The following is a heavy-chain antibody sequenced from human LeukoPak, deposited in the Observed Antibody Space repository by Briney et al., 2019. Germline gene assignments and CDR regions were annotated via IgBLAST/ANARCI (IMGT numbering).Heavy chain of an antibody. CDR3: ASLRNYFFEY. CDR2: ISGRGGNT. CDR1: GFTFINYA. Sequence: GGSLRLSCAASGFTFINYAMSWVRQAPGKGLEWVSTISGRGGNTYYADSVKGRFTISKDDSKNTVCLQLNSLRAEDTAVYYCASLRNYFFEYWGQGTLVTVSS. D-gene: IGHD2/OR15-2a*01. J-gene: IGHJ4*02. V-gene: IGHV3-23*01.